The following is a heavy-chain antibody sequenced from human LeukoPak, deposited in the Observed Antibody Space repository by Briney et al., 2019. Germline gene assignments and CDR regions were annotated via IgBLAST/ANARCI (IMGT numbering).Heavy chain of an antibody. D-gene: IGHD6-19*01. V-gene: IGHV3-30*18. CDR2: ISYDGSNK. CDR3: AKADGAVAGDY. CDR1: GFTFSSYG. J-gene: IGHJ4*02. Sequence: PGGSLRLSCAASGFTFSSYGMHWVRQAPGKGLEWVAVISYDGSNKYYADSVKGRFTISRDNSKNKLYLQMYSRRAEDTAVYYCAKADGAVAGDYWGQGTLVTVSS.